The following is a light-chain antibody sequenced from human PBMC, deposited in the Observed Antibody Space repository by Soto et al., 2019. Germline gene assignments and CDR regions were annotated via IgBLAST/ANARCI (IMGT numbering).Light chain of an antibody. Sequence: QSVLTQPPSASGTPGQRVTISCSGSRSNIGINTVTWYQHLPGTAPKLLIYRNHQRPSGVPDRFSSSKSGTSASLAISGLRSEDEADYSCAGWDDSLNSVVFGGGTQLTVL. CDR2: RNH. CDR1: RSNIGINT. J-gene: IGLJ2*01. V-gene: IGLV1-44*01. CDR3: AGWDDSLNSVV.